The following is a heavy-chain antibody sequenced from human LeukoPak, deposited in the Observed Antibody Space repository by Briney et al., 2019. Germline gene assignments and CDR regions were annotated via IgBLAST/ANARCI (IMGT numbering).Heavy chain of an antibody. D-gene: IGHD2-8*01. CDR1: GYSFTTYY. CDR2: INPSGGST. V-gene: IGHV1-46*01. Sequence: ASVKVSCKASGYSFTTYYMHWVRQAPGQGLEWMGVINPSGGSTSYAQNFQGRVTMTRDTSTSTVYMELSGLRSEDTAVYYCARGRGYCTSGSCYCDYWGQGTLVTVSS. J-gene: IGHJ4*02. CDR3: ARGRGYCTSGSCYCDY.